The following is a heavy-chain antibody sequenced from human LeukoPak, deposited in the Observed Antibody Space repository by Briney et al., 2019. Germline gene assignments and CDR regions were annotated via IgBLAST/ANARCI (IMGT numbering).Heavy chain of an antibody. V-gene: IGHV3-53*01. CDR1: GFTVNGNY. J-gene: IGHJ4*02. D-gene: IGHD6-13*01. Sequence: GGSLRLSCAASGFTVNGNYLSWVRQAPGKGLEWVSTLYNTGNTYYADSVKGRFSISRDNSKNTLFLQMNSLRAEDTAVYYCARLTPAAGRLYFVDWGPGTLVTVSS. CDR3: ARLTPAAGRLYFVD. CDR2: LYNTGNT.